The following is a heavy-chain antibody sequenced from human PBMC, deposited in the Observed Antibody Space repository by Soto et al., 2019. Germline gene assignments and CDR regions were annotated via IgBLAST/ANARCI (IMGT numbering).Heavy chain of an antibody. V-gene: IGHV3-53*04. Sequence: EVQLVESGGGLVQPGGSLRLSCAASGVTVSSNYMSWVRQAPGKGLEWVSVIYSGGSTYYADSVKGRFTISRHNSKNTLYLQMNSLRAEDTAVYYCARATHDYGGSAEYFQHWGQGTLVTVSS. CDR2: IYSGGST. J-gene: IGHJ1*01. CDR1: GVTVSSNY. D-gene: IGHD4-17*01. CDR3: ARATHDYGGSAEYFQH.